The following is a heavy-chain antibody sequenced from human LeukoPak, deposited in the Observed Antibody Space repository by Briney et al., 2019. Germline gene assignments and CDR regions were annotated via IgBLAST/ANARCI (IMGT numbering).Heavy chain of an antibody. CDR3: ASFSPGDY. D-gene: IGHD3-10*01. CDR1: GYTFTSYG. Sequence: GASVKVSCKASGYTFTSYGISWVRQAPGQGLEWMGWISAYNGNTNYAQKLQGRVTITADESTSTAYMELSSLRSEDTAVYYCASFSPGDYWGQGTLVTVSS. J-gene: IGHJ4*02. CDR2: ISAYNGNT. V-gene: IGHV1-18*01.